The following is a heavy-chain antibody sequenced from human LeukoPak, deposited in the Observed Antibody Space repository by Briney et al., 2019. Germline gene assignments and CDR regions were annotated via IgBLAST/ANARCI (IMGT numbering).Heavy chain of an antibody. CDR3: ARETSSVRLDY. D-gene: IGHD3-10*01. CDR2: IIPILGIA. CDR1: GYTFTSYG. Sequence: ASVKVSCKASGYTFTSYGISWVRQAPGQGLEWMGRIIPILGIANYAQKFQGRVTITADKSTSTAYMELSSLRSEDTAVYYCARETSSVRLDYWGQGTLVTISS. V-gene: IGHV1-69*04. J-gene: IGHJ4*02.